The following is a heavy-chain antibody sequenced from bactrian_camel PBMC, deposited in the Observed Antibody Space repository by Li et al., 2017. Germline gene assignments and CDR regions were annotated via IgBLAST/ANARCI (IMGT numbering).Heavy chain of an antibody. V-gene: IGHV3S28*01. D-gene: IGHD6*01. J-gene: IGHJ6*01. CDR3: AKGRVEYGYPLGDLDL. CDR2: INSDGLRT. CDR1: GFTFSDYY. Sequence: ESGGGLVQPGGSLRLSCVASGFTFSDYYMSWVRRAPGKGLEWVSAINSDGLRTYFADSVKGRFNISRDSTSNTLYLQLYSLKTADTAMYYCAKGRVEYGYPLGDLDLWGQGTQVTVS.